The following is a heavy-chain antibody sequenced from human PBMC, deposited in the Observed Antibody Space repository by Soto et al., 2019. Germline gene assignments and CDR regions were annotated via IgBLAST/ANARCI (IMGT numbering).Heavy chain of an antibody. CDR2: IYYSGST. D-gene: IGHD3-22*01. CDR1: GGSISGGDYY. J-gene: IGHJ5*02. Sequence: SETLSLTCTVSGGSISGGDYYWSWIRHPPGKGLEWIGYIYYSGSTYYNPSLKSRVTISVDTSKNQFSLKLSSVTAADTAVYYCAREREDSSGYGYWFDPWGQGTLVTVSS. V-gene: IGHV4-30-4*01. CDR3: AREREDSSGYGYWFDP.